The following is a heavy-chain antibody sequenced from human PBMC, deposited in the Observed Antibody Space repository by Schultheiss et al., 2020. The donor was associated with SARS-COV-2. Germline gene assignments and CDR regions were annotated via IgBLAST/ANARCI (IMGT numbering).Heavy chain of an antibody. CDR2: INPNSGGT. CDR1: GYTFTGYY. J-gene: IGHJ5*02. Sequence: ASVKVSCKASGYTFTGYYMHWVRQAPGQGLEWMGWINPNSGGTNYAQKFQGWVTMTRDTSISTAYMELSRLRSDDTAVYYCARDLYDFWSGNAGEWFDPWGQGTLVTVSS. CDR3: ARDLYDFWSGNAGEWFDP. D-gene: IGHD3-3*01. V-gene: IGHV1-2*04.